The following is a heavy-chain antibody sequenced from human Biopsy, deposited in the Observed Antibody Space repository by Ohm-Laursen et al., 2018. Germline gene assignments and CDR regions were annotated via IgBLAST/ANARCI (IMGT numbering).Heavy chain of an antibody. V-gene: IGHV1-69*10. D-gene: IGHD1-26*01. CDR2: IIPIPNVA. Sequence: ASVKVSCKASGDSFTSYAIGWVRQAPGQGLGWMGLIIPIPNVATYAQKFQGRITITADESTSTAYMELSSLTSDDPAVYFCARGEGSSWFDPWGHGTLVTVSS. CDR1: GDSFTSYA. J-gene: IGHJ5*02. CDR3: ARGEGSSWFDP.